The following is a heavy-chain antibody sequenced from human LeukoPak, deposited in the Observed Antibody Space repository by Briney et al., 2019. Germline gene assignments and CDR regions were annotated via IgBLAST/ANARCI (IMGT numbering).Heavy chain of an antibody. CDR2: IYYSGST. D-gene: IGHD3-10*01. Sequence: SETLSLTCTVSGGSISSYYWSWIRQPPGKGLEWFGCIYYSGSTNYNPSLKSRVTISVDTSKNQFSLKLSSVTAADTAVYYCARVHRYQDEHMVRGVKGTYWFDPWGQGTLVTVSS. CDR3: ARVHRYQDEHMVRGVKGTYWFDP. V-gene: IGHV4-59*01. CDR1: GGSISSYY. J-gene: IGHJ5*02.